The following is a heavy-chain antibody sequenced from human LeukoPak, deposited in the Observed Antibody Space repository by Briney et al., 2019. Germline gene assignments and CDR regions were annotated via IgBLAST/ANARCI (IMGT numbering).Heavy chain of an antibody. CDR3: ARVLHSSSWPPAPAYFDY. D-gene: IGHD6-13*01. J-gene: IGHJ4*02. CDR1: GGSISSYY. V-gene: IGHV4-59*01. Sequence: PSETLSLTCTVSGGSISSYYWSWIRQPPGKGLEGIGYIYYSGSTNYNPSLKSRVTISVDTSKNQFSLKLSSVTAADTAVYYCARVLHSSSWPPAPAYFDYWGQGTLVTVSS. CDR2: IYYSGST.